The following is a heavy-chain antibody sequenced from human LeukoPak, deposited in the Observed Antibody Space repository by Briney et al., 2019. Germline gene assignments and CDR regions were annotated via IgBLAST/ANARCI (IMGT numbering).Heavy chain of an antibody. CDR3: AKEGNSAFFDY. Sequence: PGRSLRLSCAASGFTFDNFAMHWVRQPPGKGLEWVSGITWNSDITGYADSVKGRFTISRDNSKNTLYLQMNSLRAEDTAVYYCAKEGNSAFFDYWGQGTLVTVSS. J-gene: IGHJ4*02. CDR1: GFTFDNFA. CDR2: ITWNSDIT. D-gene: IGHD4-23*01. V-gene: IGHV3-9*01.